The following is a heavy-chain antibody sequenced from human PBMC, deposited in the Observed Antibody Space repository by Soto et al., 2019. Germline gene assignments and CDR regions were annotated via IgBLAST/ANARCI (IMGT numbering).Heavy chain of an antibody. J-gene: IGHJ5*02. CDR3: ARDQDTANIVVVPAARPHNWFDP. D-gene: IGHD2-2*01. CDR1: GYTFTSNY. CDR2: INPSGGST. Sequence: ASVKVSCKASGYTFTSNYMHWVRQAPGQGLEWMGIINPSGGSTSYAQKFQGRVTMTRDTSTSTVYMELSSLRSEDTAVYYCARDQDTANIVVVPAARPHNWFDPWGQGTLVTVSS. V-gene: IGHV1-46*03.